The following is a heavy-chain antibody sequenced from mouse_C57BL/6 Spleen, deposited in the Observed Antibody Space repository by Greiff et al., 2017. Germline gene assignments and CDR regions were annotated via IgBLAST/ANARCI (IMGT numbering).Heavy chain of an antibody. D-gene: IGHD1-1*01. V-gene: IGHV14-1*01. Sequence: SGAELVRPGASVKLSCTASGFNIKDYYMHWVKQRPEQGLEWIGRIDPEDGDTEYAPKFQGKATMTADTSSNTAYLQLSSLTSEDTAVYYCTTSDYYGSSLAWFAYWGQGTLVTVSA. CDR2: IDPEDGDT. J-gene: IGHJ3*01. CDR1: GFNIKDYY. CDR3: TTSDYYGSSLAWFAY.